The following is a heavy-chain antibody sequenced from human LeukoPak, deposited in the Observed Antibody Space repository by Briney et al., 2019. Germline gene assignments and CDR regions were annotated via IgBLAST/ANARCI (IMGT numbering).Heavy chain of an antibody. CDR2: IYPTDSDT. Sequence: RGEPLKISFQGPGYSFASYWIAWVRQMPGKGLEWMGIIYPTDSDTRTRPSFQGQVTISADKSISTAYLQWSSLKASDTAMYYCARGREWPELHLGELSPFYFDYWGQGTRVTVSS. D-gene: IGHD3-16*02. J-gene: IGHJ4*02. V-gene: IGHV5-51*01. CDR3: ARGREWPELHLGELSPFYFDY. CDR1: GYSFASYW.